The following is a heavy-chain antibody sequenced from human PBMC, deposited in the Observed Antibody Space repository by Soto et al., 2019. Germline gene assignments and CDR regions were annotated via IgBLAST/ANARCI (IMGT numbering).Heavy chain of an antibody. CDR3: ARVTLVRTPSGMDV. J-gene: IGHJ6*02. D-gene: IGHD3-10*01. CDR1: GYTFTSYG. CDR2: ISAYNGNT. V-gene: IGHV1-18*01. Sequence: QVQLVQSGAEVKKPGASVKVSCKASGYTFTSYGISWVRQAPGQGLEWMGWISAYNGNTNYAQKLQGRVTMTTDTSTSTAYMEPRSLSSDATAVYYCARVTLVRTPSGMDVWGQGPTVTVSS.